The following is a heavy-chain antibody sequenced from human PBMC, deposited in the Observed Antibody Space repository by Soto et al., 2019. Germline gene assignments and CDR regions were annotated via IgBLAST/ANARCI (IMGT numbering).Heavy chain of an antibody. V-gene: IGHV3-23*01. CDR2: ISGSGGST. CDR1: GFTFSSYA. D-gene: IGHD2-21*02. CDR3: AKVSPVAYCGGDCYLYGAFDI. J-gene: IGHJ3*02. Sequence: GVLRLSCAASGFTFSSYAMSWVRQAPGKGLEWVSAISGSGGSTYYADSVKGRFTISRGNSKNTLYLQMNSLRAEDTAVYYCAKVSPVAYCGGDCYLYGAFDIWGQGTMVTVSS.